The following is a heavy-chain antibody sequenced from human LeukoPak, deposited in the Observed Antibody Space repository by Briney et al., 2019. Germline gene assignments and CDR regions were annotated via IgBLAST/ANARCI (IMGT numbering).Heavy chain of an antibody. CDR1: GGTFSSYA. D-gene: IGHD2-2*01. Sequence: SVKVSCKASGGTFSSYAISWVRQAPGQGLEWMGGTIPIFGTANYAQKFQGRVTITADESTSTAYMELSSLRSEDTAVYYCARAAAEPAAMYYDYWGQGTLVTVSS. CDR2: TIPIFGTA. J-gene: IGHJ4*02. CDR3: ARAAAEPAAMYYDY. V-gene: IGHV1-69*13.